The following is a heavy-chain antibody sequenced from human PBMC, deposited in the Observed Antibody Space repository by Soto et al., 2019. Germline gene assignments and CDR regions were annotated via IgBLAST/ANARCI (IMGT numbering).Heavy chain of an antibody. Sequence: ASVKVSCKASGYIFTDYYMHWVRQAPGQELGWMGRFNPNSGGTNYAQKFQGRVTMTRDTSISTAYMELSSLRSEDTAVYYCARVSGGQWLVEKHFDYWGQGTLVTVSS. CDR2: FNPNSGGT. CDR1: GYIFTDYY. CDR3: ARVSGGQWLVEKHFDY. D-gene: IGHD6-19*01. J-gene: IGHJ4*02. V-gene: IGHV1-2*06.